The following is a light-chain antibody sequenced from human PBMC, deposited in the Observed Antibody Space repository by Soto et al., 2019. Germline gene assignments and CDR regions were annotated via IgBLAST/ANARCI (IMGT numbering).Light chain of an antibody. CDR1: HSISTY. V-gene: IGKV1-5*01. CDR3: QRYFSSSWT. J-gene: IGKJ1*01. Sequence: DIQMTQSPSTLSASVGDRVTFTCRASHSISTYLAWYQQKPGRAPKLLMYDASSLERGVPSRFSGSGSGTEFTLTINSLQPDDFATYFCQRYFSSSWTFGQGTKVEVK. CDR2: DAS.